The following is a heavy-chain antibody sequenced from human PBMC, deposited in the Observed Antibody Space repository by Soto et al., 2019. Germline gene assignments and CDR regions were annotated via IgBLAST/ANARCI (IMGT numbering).Heavy chain of an antibody. J-gene: IGHJ6*02. Sequence: PSETLSLTCTVSGGSISSYYWRWIRQPPGKGLEWIGYIYYRGSTNYDPPLKSRVTISVDTSKNKFSLKMSSVTAADTAVYYCARELWFGEGFYYYGMDVWGQGTTVT. D-gene: IGHD3-10*01. V-gene: IGHV4-59*01. CDR2: IYYRGST. CDR3: ARELWFGEGFYYYGMDV. CDR1: GGSISSYY.